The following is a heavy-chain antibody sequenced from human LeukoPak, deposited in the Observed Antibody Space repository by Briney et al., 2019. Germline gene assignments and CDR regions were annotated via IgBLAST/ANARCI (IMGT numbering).Heavy chain of an antibody. CDR1: GGSISSGSNY. CDR2: IYNSGST. Sequence: SETLSLTCTVSGGSISSGSNYWSWIRQPAGKGLEWIGRIYNSGSTNYNPSLKSRVTISVDTSKNQFSLKLSSVTAADTAVYYRARDQDDFWSGYPSQEGAFDIWGQGTMVTVSS. CDR3: ARDQDDFWSGYPSQEGAFDI. D-gene: IGHD3-3*01. J-gene: IGHJ3*02. V-gene: IGHV4-61*02.